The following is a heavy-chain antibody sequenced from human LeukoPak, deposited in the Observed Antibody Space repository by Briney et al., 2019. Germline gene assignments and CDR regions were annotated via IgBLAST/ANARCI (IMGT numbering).Heavy chain of an antibody. CDR2: VNPSGGSS. CDR3: ARDQAVPITIFGVVTNQIDY. Sequence: ASLKVSCTASGYTLTSYYMHWVRQAPGQGLEWMGIVNPSGGSSSYAQKLQGRVTMTRETSTSTVYMELSSLRSEDTAVYYCARDQAVPITIFGVVTNQIDYWGQGTLVTVSS. CDR1: GYTLTSYY. D-gene: IGHD3-3*01. J-gene: IGHJ4*02. V-gene: IGHV1-46*04.